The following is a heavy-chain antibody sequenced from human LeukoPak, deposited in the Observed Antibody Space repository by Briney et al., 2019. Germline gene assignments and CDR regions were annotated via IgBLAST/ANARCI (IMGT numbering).Heavy chain of an antibody. V-gene: IGHV4-59*01. CDR2: IYYSGST. D-gene: IGHD2-2*03. CDR3: ARVMDPRYYYYGMDV. CDR1: GGSISSYY. Sequence: SETLSLTCTVSGGSISSYYWSWIRQPPGKGLEWIGYIYYSGSTNYNPSLKSLVTISVDTSKNQFSLKLSSVTAADTAVYYCARVMDPRYYYYGMDVWGQGTTVTVSS. J-gene: IGHJ6*02.